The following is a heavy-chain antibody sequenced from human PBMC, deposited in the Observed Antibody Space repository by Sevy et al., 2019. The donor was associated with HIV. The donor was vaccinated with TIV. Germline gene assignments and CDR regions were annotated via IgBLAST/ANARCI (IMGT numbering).Heavy chain of an antibody. Sequence: ASVKVSCKASGGTFSSYAISWVRQAPGQGLEWMEGIIPIFGTANYAQKFQGRVTITADKSTSTAYMELSSLRSEDTAVHSCARSTMGYYYYYYMDVWGKGTTVTVSS. D-gene: IGHD3-3*01. J-gene: IGHJ6*03. CDR3: ARSTMGYYYYYYMDV. V-gene: IGHV1-69*06. CDR1: GGTFSSYA. CDR2: IIPIFGTA.